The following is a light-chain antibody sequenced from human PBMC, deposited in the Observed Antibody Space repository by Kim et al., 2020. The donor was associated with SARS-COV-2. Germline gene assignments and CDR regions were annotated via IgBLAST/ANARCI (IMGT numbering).Light chain of an antibody. Sequence: SPGERATLPSRARQSVSSNLAWYQQKPGQAPRLLIYGASTRATGIPARFSGSGSGTEFTLTISSLQSEDFAVYYCQQYNNWPPEYTFGQGTKLEI. CDR3: QQYNNWPPEYT. CDR1: QSVSSN. V-gene: IGKV3-15*01. CDR2: GAS. J-gene: IGKJ2*01.